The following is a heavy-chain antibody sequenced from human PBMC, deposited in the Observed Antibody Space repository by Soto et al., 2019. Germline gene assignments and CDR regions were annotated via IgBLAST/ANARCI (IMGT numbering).Heavy chain of an antibody. V-gene: IGHV3-23*01. CDR3: AKVGRIGGPPAGRSRPPSNWFDP. CDR2: ISGSGGST. CDR1: GFTFSSYA. D-gene: IGHD6-13*01. J-gene: IGHJ5*02. Sequence: GGSLRLSCAASGFTFSSYAMSWVRQAPGKGLEWVSAISGSGGSTYYADSVKGRFTISRKNSKNTLYLQMNSLRAEETAVYYCAKVGRIGGPPAGRSRPPSNWFDPWGQGTLVTVSS.